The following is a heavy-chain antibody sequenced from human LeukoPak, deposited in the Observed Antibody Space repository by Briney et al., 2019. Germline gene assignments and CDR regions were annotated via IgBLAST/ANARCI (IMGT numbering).Heavy chain of an antibody. CDR3: AKDKRGPLGP. V-gene: IGHV3-23*01. Sequence: GGSLRLSCAVSGFSVSNFGMSWVRQAPGKGLEWVSAISGSGGSTYYADSVKGRFTISRDNSKNTLYLQMNSLRAEDTAVYYCAKDKRGPLGPWGQGTLVTVSS. CDR1: GFSVSNFG. CDR2: ISGSGGST. J-gene: IGHJ5*02.